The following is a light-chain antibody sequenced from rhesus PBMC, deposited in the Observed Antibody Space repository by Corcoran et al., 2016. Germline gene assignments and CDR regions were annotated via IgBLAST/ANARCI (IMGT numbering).Light chain of an antibody. Sequence: SSGLTQEPALSVALGHTVRMTCQGDSLKSYYASWYQQKPGQVPVLVIYCNTNRPSGIPGRFSGSWSGNTGSLTITGVQVEDEADYYCGSWDNSGNHYIFGAGTRLTVL. J-gene: IGLJ1*01. V-gene: IGLV3S11*01. CDR2: CNT. CDR3: GSWDNSGNHYI. CDR1: SLKSYY.